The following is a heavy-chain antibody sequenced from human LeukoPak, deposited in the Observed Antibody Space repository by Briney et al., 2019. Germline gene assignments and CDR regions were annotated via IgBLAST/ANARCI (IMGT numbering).Heavy chain of an antibody. D-gene: IGHD4-17*01. CDR1: GFTFSSYG. Sequence: GGTLRLSCAASGFTFSSYGMSWVRQAPGKGLEWVSAISGSGGSTYYADSVKGRFTISRDNSKNTLYLQMNSLRSEDTAIYYCARVSSVTYFFDYWGQGVLVTVSS. CDR2: ISGSGGST. CDR3: ARVSSVTYFFDY. V-gene: IGHV3-23*01. J-gene: IGHJ4*02.